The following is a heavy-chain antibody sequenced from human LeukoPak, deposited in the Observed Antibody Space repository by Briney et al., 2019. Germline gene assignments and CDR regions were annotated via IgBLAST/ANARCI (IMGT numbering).Heavy chain of an antibody. V-gene: IGHV3-13*01. Sequence: GGSLRLSCAASGFTLSRYDMHWVRHATGKGLEWVSAIGTAGETYYPGSLKGRFTISRENAKNSFYLQMNSLRAGDTAVYYCASSYGSGEFDYWGQGTLVTVSS. CDR1: GFTLSRYD. J-gene: IGHJ4*02. CDR2: IGTAGET. CDR3: ASSYGSGEFDY. D-gene: IGHD3-10*01.